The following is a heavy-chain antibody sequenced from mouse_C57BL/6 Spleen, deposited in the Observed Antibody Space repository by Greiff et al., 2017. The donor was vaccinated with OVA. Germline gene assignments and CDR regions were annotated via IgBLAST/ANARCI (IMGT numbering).Heavy chain of an antibody. CDR2: ISSGSSTI. Sequence: EVQLVESGGGLVKPGGSLKLSCAASGFTFSDYGMHWVRQAPEKGLEWVAYISSGSSTIYYADTVKGRFTISRDNAKNTLFLQMTSLRSEDTAMYYCAGGNYVPLFSYYYAMDYWGQGTSVTVSS. J-gene: IGHJ4*01. CDR1: GFTFSDYG. V-gene: IGHV5-17*01. CDR3: AGGNYVPLFSYYYAMDY. D-gene: IGHD2-1*01.